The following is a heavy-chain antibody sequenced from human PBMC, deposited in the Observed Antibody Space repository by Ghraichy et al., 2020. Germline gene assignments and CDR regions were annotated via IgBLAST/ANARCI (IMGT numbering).Heavy chain of an antibody. V-gene: IGHV3-23*01. Sequence: GGSLRLSCVASGFDFSTYAMGWVRQAPGKGLEWVSAISGSGSSLYYADSVKGHFTISRVNSKSMLFLQLNSLRVEDTAVYYCARDTGVYQYDLWGQGTPVTVSS. CDR1: GFDFSTYA. D-gene: IGHD3/OR15-3a*01. CDR2: ISGSGSSL. CDR3: ARDTGVYQYDL. J-gene: IGHJ4*02.